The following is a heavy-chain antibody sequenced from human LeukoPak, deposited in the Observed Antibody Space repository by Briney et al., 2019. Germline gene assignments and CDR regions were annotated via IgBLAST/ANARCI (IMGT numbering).Heavy chain of an antibody. CDR2: ISGSGGST. Sequence: GGSLRLSCAASGFTFSSYAMSWVRQAPGKGLEWVSAISGSGGSTYYADSVKGRFTISRDNSKNTLYPQMNSLRAEDTAVYYCAKLLEGMTTVTGDAFDIWGQGTMVTVSS. CDR3: AKLLEGMTTVTGDAFDI. V-gene: IGHV3-23*01. J-gene: IGHJ3*02. D-gene: IGHD4-17*01. CDR1: GFTFSSYA.